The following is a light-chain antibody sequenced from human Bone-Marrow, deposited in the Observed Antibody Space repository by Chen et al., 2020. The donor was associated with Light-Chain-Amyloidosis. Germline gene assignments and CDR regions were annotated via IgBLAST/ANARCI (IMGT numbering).Light chain of an antibody. CDR2: ADS. CDR3: QVWDRSSDRPV. CDR1: NIGSTS. J-gene: IGLJ3*02. V-gene: IGLV3-21*02. Sequence: YVLTQPSSVSVAPGQTATIACGGNNIGSTSVHWYQQKPGQAPRLVVYADSGRPSGMPERLSGCNAGNTATLTISRVGAGDEADYYCQVWDRSSDRPVFGGGTKLTVL.